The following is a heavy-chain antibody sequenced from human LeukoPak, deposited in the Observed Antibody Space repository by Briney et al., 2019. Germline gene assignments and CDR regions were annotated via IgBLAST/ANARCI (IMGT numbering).Heavy chain of an antibody. V-gene: IGHV3-30*02. J-gene: IGHJ4*02. CDR2: IRYDGSNK. CDR1: GFTLSSYG. D-gene: IGHD3-10*01. CDR3: AKAPVRGVISHLDY. Sequence: GGSLRLSCAGSGFTLSSYGMHWVRQAPGKGLEWVACIRYDGSNKYYADSVKGRFTISRDNSENTLWLQMTSLRAEDTAVYYCAKAPVRGVISHLDYWGQGTLVTVSS.